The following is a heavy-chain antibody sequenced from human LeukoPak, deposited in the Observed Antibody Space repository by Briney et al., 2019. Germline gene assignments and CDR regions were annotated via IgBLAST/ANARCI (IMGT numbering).Heavy chain of an antibody. CDR3: AREGVSVTNFDF. V-gene: IGHV4-34*01. CDR1: GGSISSYY. D-gene: IGHD5/OR15-5a*01. J-gene: IGHJ4*02. CDR2: INHSGST. Sequence: SETLSLTCTVSGGSISSYYWSWIRQPPGKGPEWIGEINHSGSTNYNPSLKSRVTISVDTSKNQFSLKLNFVTAADTAVYYCAREGVSVTNFDFWGQGTLVTVSS.